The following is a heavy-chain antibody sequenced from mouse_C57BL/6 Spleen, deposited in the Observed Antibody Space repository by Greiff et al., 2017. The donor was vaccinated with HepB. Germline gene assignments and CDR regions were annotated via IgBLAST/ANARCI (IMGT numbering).Heavy chain of an antibody. CDR2: IDPYDSET. Sequence: QVQLQQPGAELVRPGSSVKLSCKASGYTFTSYWMHWVKQRPIQGLEWIGNIDPYDSETHYNQKFKDKATLTVDKSSSTAYMQLSSLTSEDSAVYDGARTSYYKDFGYWGQVTTLTVSS. J-gene: IGHJ2*01. D-gene: IGHD2-12*01. CDR1: GYTFTSYW. V-gene: IGHV1-52*01. CDR3: ARTSYYKDFGY.